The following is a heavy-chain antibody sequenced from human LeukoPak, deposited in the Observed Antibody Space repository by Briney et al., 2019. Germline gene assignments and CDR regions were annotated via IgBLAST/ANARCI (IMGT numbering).Heavy chain of an antibody. CDR3: AKERGEIAAGTVYFQH. V-gene: IGHV3-30*18. Sequence: GGSLRLSCAASAFTFSGYGMHWVRQAPGKGLEWVAVISYGGHNNYIDSVKGRFTISRDNSKNTLYLQMNSLRPEDTAVYYCAKERGEIAAGTVYFQHWGQGTLVTVSS. CDR1: AFTFSGYG. CDR2: ISYGGHN. D-gene: IGHD6-13*01. J-gene: IGHJ1*01.